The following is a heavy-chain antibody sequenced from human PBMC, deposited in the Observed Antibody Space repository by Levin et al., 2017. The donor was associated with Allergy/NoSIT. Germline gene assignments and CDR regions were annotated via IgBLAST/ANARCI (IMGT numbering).Heavy chain of an antibody. CDR3: AKDRMEWLVYNWFDP. Sequence: GGSLRLSCAASGFTFSSYAMSWVRQAPGKGLEWVSAISGSGGSTYYADSVKGRFTISRDNSKNTLYLQMNSLRAEDTAVYYCAKDRMEWLVYNWFDPWGQGTLVTVSS. CDR2: ISGSGGST. D-gene: IGHD3-3*01. J-gene: IGHJ5*02. CDR1: GFTFSSYA. V-gene: IGHV3-23*01.